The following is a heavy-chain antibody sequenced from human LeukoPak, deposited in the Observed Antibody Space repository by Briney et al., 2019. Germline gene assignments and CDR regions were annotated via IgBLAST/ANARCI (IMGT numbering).Heavy chain of an antibody. CDR1: GYTFTGYY. CDR2: INPNSGGT. D-gene: IGHD2-15*01. CDR3: ATLHFVVVVAATTHPAGFDP. Sequence: ASVKVSCKASGYTFTGYYMHWVRQAPGQGLEWMGWINPNSGGTNYAQKFQGRVTMTEDTSTDTAYMELSSLRSEDTAVYYCATLHFVVVVAATTHPAGFDPWGQGTLVTVSS. V-gene: IGHV1-2*02. J-gene: IGHJ5*02.